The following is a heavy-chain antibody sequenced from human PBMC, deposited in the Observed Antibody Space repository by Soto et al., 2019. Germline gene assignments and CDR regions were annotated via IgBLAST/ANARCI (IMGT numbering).Heavy chain of an antibody. J-gene: IGHJ4*02. CDR2: INHSGST. CDR3: ASPSHPAVTSRGYDY. CDR1: GGSFSGYY. D-gene: IGHD4-17*01. Sequence: PSETLSLTCAVYGGSFSGYYWSWIRQPPGKGLEWIGEINHSGSTNYNPSLKSRVTISVDTSKNQFSLKLSSVTAADTAVYYCASPSHPAVTSRGYDYWGQGTPVPVSS. V-gene: IGHV4-34*01.